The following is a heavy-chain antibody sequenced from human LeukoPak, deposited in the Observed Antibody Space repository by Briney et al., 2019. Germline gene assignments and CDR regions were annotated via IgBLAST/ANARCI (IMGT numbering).Heavy chain of an antibody. J-gene: IGHJ4*02. CDR3: AREEVGATPPYFDY. CDR1: GGTFSSYA. CDR2: IIPIFGTA. D-gene: IGHD1-26*01. Sequence: SVKVSCKASGGTFSSYAISWVRQAPGQGLEWMGGIIPIFGTANYAQKFQGRATITADESTSTAYMELSSLRSEDTAVYYCAREEVGATPPYFDYWGQGTLVTVSA. V-gene: IGHV1-69*13.